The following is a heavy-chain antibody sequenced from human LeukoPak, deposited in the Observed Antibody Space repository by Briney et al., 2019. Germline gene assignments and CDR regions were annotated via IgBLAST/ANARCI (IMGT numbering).Heavy chain of an antibody. V-gene: IGHV1-2*06. D-gene: IGHD3-22*01. J-gene: IGHJ4*02. CDR2: INPNSGGT. CDR1: GYTFTGYY. CDR3: ARDFGYDSSGYYMYYFDY. Sequence: ASVTVSFKASGYTFTGYYMHWVRQAPGQGLEWMGRINPNSGGTNYAQKFQGRVTMTRDTSISTAYMELSRLRSDDTAVYYCARDFGYDSSGYYMYYFDYWGQGTLVTVSS.